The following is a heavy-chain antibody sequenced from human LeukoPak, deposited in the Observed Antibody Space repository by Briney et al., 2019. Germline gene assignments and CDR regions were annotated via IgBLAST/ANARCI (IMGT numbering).Heavy chain of an antibody. V-gene: IGHV1-18*01. CDR3: ARDRIRYYGSGSYV. CDR1: GYTFTSYG. J-gene: IGHJ4*02. Sequence: ASVKVSCNASGYTFTSYGISWVRQAPGQGLEWMGWISAYNGNTNYAQKLQGRVTMTTDTSTSTAYMELRSLRSDDTAVYYCARDRIRYYGSGSYVWGQGTLVTVSS. D-gene: IGHD3-10*01. CDR2: ISAYNGNT.